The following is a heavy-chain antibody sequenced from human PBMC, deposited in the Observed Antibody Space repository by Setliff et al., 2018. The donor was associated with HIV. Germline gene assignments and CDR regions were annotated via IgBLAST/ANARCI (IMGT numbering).Heavy chain of an antibody. Sequence: SETMSLTCALYGGALSGYYCTWIRQSPGKGLEFIRYIFYNGNTYYNPSLRSRVAISIDTSKNQFSLTLRSVTAADTAVYYCARGVDIGFGREQKPHYFDPWGQGTRVTVS. J-gene: IGHJ5*02. D-gene: IGHD2-15*01. CDR3: ARGVDIGFGREQKPHYFDP. CDR2: IFYNGNT. CDR1: GGALSGYY. V-gene: IGHV4-30-4*08.